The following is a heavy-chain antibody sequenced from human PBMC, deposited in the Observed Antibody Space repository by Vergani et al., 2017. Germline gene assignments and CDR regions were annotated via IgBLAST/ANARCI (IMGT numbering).Heavy chain of an antibody. V-gene: IGHV1-46*01. CDR1: GYTFTSYY. Sequence: QVQLVQSGAEVKKPGASVKVSCKASGYTFTSYYMHWVRHAPGQGLEWMGIINPSGGSTSYAQKFQGRVTMTRDTSTSTVYMELSSLRSEDTAVYYCARALPLTYSGSYWGGDYFDYWGQGTLVTVSS. D-gene: IGHD1-26*01. CDR3: ARALPLTYSGSYWGGDYFDY. J-gene: IGHJ4*02. CDR2: INPSGGST.